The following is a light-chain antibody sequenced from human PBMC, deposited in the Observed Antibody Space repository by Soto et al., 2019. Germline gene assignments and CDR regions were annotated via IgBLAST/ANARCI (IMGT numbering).Light chain of an antibody. CDR1: QTVRSNY. Sequence: EFVLTQSPGTLSLSPGERATLSCRSSQTVRSNYFAWYRQKPGQAPRLLIYDASSRAPGIPDRLSGGGSRTDFTLTISRLEPEDFAVYYCQQYGSSSWTVGQGTKVDIK. J-gene: IGKJ1*01. V-gene: IGKV3-20*01. CDR2: DAS. CDR3: QQYGSSSWT.